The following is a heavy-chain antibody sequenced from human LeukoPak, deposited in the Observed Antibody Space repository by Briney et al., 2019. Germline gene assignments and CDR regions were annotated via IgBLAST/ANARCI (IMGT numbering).Heavy chain of an antibody. Sequence: GGSLRLSCAASGFTFSSYAMSWVRQAPGKGLEWVAVISYDGSNKYYADSVKGRFTISRDNSKNTLYLQMNSLRAEDTAVYYCARELYYDIGMLPHDAFDIWGQGTMVTVSS. CDR1: GFTFSSYA. J-gene: IGHJ3*02. CDR2: ISYDGSNK. V-gene: IGHV3-30-3*01. D-gene: IGHD3-9*01. CDR3: ARELYYDIGMLPHDAFDI.